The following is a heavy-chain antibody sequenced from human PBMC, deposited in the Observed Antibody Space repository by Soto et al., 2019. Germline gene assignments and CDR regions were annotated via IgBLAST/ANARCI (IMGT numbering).Heavy chain of an antibody. CDR3: AGLYPYESSGYHLDY. V-gene: IGHV4-59*08. CDR1: GDSVTSHY. J-gene: IGHJ4*02. D-gene: IGHD3-22*01. Sequence: SETLSLTCSFSGDSVTSHYLTWIRQSPEKGLEWIGYMHYTGFSHYNPSLKSRLTLSVDTSKNQFTLQLTSVTVADTAVFYCAGLYPYESSGYHLDYWGQGTLVTVSS. CDR2: MHYTGFS.